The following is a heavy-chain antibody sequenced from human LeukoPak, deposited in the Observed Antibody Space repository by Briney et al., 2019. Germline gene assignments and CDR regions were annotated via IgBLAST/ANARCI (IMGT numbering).Heavy chain of an antibody. V-gene: IGHV1-24*01. D-gene: IGHD1-26*01. CDR2: FDPEDGET. J-gene: IGHJ5*02. CDR3: ATEGGSPGGYNWFDP. Sequence: GALVKVSCKVSGYTLTELSMHWVRQAPGKGLEWMGGFDPEDGETIYAQKFQGRVTMTEDTSTDTAYMELSSLRSEDTAVYYCATEGGSPGGYNWFDPWGQGTLVTVSS. CDR1: GYTLTELS.